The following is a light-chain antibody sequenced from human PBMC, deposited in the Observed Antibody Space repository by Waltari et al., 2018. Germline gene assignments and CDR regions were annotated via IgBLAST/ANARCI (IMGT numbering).Light chain of an antibody. V-gene: IGLV2-23*02. CDR2: EVT. Sequence: QSALTQPASVSGSPGQSITISCTGTSHDVGNYDLVPWYQQHQGKAPKLIIYEVTKRPSGFSNRFSGSKSGNTASLTISGLHTEDEGDYYCCSYSGDLSFGVVFGGGTKLTVL. CDR3: CSYSGDLSFGVV. J-gene: IGLJ2*01. CDR1: SHDVGNYDL.